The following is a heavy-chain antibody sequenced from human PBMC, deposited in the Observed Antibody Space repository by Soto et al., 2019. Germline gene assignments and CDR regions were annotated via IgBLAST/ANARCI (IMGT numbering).Heavy chain of an antibody. CDR1: GGTFSSYA. Sequence: VASVKVSFKASGGTFSSYAISWVRQAPGQGLEWMGGIIPIFGTANYAQKFQGRVTITADKSTSTAYMELSSLRSEDTAVYYCARSRITIFGVVIPYFDYWGQGTLVTVSS. CDR3: ARSRITIFGVVIPYFDY. J-gene: IGHJ4*02. V-gene: IGHV1-69*06. CDR2: IIPIFGTA. D-gene: IGHD3-3*01.